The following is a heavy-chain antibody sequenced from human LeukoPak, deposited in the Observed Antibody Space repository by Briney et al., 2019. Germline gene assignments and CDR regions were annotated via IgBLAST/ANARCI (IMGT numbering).Heavy chain of an antibody. D-gene: IGHD2-2*01. V-gene: IGHV4-4*07. CDR3: ARDRRRYCSSTSCYSHYYYMDV. J-gene: IGHJ6*03. CDR2: IYTSGST. Sequence: SETLSLTCTVSGGSISSYYWSWIRQPAGKGLEWIGRIYTSGSTNYNPSLKSRVTMSVDTSKNQFSLKPSSVTAADTAVYYCARDRRRYCSSTSCYSHYYYMDVWGKGTTVTVSS. CDR1: GGSISSYY.